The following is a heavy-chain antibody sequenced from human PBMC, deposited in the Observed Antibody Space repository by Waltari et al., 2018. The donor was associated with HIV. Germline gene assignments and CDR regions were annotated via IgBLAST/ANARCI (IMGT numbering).Heavy chain of an antibody. CDR1: GGSFSGSY. D-gene: IGHD2-2*01. CDR3: ARARLVSRGQYCSTTSCLPHYYYYYGMDV. J-gene: IGHJ6*02. V-gene: IGHV4-34*01. CDR2: INHSGST. Sequence: QVQLRQWGAGLLKPSETLSLTCAVYGGSFSGSYWSWIRQPPGKGLEWIGEINHSGSTNYHPSLKSRVTISLDTSKNQFSLKLTSVTAADTAVFYCARARLVSRGQYCSTTSCLPHYYYYYGMDVWGQGTTVTVSS.